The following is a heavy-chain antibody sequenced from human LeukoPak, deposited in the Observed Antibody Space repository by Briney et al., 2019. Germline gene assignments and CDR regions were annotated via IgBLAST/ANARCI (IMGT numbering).Heavy chain of an antibody. CDR3: AREEDIAVDNFDY. CDR1: GFPISSGHY. Sequence: SETLSLTCAVSGFPISSGHYWAWIRQPPGKGLEWIGTISHSGSTYYNSSLKSRLSISLDTSENQFSLKLSSVTAADTAVYYCAREEDIAVDNFDYWGQGTLVTVSS. D-gene: IGHD6-19*01. J-gene: IGHJ4*02. CDR2: ISHSGST. V-gene: IGHV4-38-2*02.